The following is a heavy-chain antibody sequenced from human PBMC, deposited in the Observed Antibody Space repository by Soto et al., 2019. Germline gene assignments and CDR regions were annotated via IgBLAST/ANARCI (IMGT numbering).Heavy chain of an antibody. V-gene: IGHV1-69*01. D-gene: IGHD7-27*01. CDR2: IIPIFGTA. Sequence: QVQLVQSGAEVKKPGSSVKVSCKASGGTFSSYAISWVRQAPGQGLEWMGGIIPIFGTANYAQKFQGRVTITEDESTSTAYMELSSLRSEDTAVYYCARDREAGDRAHYYYYGMDVWGQGTTVTVSS. CDR3: ARDREAGDRAHYYYYGMDV. J-gene: IGHJ6*02. CDR1: GGTFSSYA.